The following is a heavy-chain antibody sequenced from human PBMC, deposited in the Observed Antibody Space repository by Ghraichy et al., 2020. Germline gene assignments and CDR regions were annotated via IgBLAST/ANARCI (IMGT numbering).Heavy chain of an antibody. CDR2: IYYSGST. V-gene: IGHV4-61*01. D-gene: IGHD6-13*01. J-gene: IGHJ4*02. Sequence: SETLSLTCTVSGGSVSSGSYYWSWIRQPPGKGLEWIGYIYYSGSTNYNPSLKSRVTISVDTSKNQFSLKLSSVTAADTAVYYCASWGGIALDYWGQGTLVTVSS. CDR1: GGSVSSGSYY. CDR3: ASWGGIALDY.